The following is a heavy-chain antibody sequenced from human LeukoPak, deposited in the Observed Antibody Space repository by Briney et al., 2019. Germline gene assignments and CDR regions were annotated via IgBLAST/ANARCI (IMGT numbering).Heavy chain of an antibody. V-gene: IGHV1-69*13. Sequence: SVKVSCKASGGTFSSYAISWVRQAPGQGLEWMGGIIPIFGTANYAQKFQGRVTITADESTSTAYMELSSLRSEDTAVYYCARIGYCSSTSCLGDAFDIWGQGTMVTVSS. CDR1: GGTFSSYA. J-gene: IGHJ3*02. D-gene: IGHD2-2*01. CDR2: IIPIFGTA. CDR3: ARIGYCSSTSCLGDAFDI.